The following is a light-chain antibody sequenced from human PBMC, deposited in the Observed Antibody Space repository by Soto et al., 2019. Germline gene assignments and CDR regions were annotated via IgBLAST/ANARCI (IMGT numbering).Light chain of an antibody. V-gene: IGLV2-14*03. Sequence: SVLTQSASVSGSPGQSITISCTGTSSDIGSYNYVSWYQQHPDKAPKLMIYDVTNRPSGVSDRFSGCKSGNTASLTISGLQAEDEADYYCNSYTSISTYVFGTGTKVTVL. CDR1: SSDIGSYNY. J-gene: IGLJ1*01. CDR2: DVT. CDR3: NSYTSISTYV.